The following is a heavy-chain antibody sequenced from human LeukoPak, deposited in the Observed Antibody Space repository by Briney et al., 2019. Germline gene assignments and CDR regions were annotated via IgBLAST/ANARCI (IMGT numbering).Heavy chain of an antibody. J-gene: IGHJ4*02. Sequence: SETLSLTCTVSGGSISIYYWSWIRQPAGKGLEWIGRIYTSGSTNYNPSLKSRVTISVDTSKNQFPLKLSSVTAADTAVYYCARGDYSNSDCWGQGTLVTVSS. D-gene: IGHD4-11*01. V-gene: IGHV4-4*07. CDR2: IYTSGST. CDR1: GGSISIYY. CDR3: ARGDYSNSDC.